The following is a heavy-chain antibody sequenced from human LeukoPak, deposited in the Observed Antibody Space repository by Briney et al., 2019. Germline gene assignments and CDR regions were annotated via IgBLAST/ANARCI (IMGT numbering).Heavy chain of an antibody. CDR1: GFTFSTYS. CDR2: ISSSSRYT. CDR3: ARDRRGIDY. Sequence: GGSLRLSCAASGFTFSTYSMNWVRQAPGRGLEWVSSISSSSRYTQYADSVKGRFTISRDNAKNTLYLQMNSLRAEDTAVYYCARDRRGIDYWGQGTLVTVSS. J-gene: IGHJ4*02. V-gene: IGHV3-21*01.